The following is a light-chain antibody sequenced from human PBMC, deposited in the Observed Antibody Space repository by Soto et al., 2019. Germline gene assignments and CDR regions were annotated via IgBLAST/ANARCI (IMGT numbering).Light chain of an antibody. J-gene: IGKJ2*01. CDR2: KAS. CDR3: QRYNSLYT. Sequence: DIQMTQSPSTLSASVGDRVTITCRASQSISSWLAWYQQKPGKAPKLLIYKASSLESGVPSRFSGSGSGTEFTLTISSLQPHDVATYYCQRYNSLYTFGQGTKLEIK. CDR1: QSISSW. V-gene: IGKV1-5*03.